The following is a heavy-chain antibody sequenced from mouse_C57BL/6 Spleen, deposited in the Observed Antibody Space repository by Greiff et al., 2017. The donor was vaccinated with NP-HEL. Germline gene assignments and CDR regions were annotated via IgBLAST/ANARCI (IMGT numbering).Heavy chain of an antibody. V-gene: IGHV1-15*01. CDR2: IDPETGGT. CDR1: GYTFTDYE. J-gene: IGHJ2*01. D-gene: IGHD1-1*01. CDR3: TREGYYGSSLYYFDH. Sequence: VKLMESGAELVRPGASVTLSCKASGYTFTDYEMHWVKQTPVHGLEWIGAIDPETGGTAYNQKFKGKAILTADKSSSTAYMELRSLTSEDSAVYYCTREGYYGSSLYYFDHWGQGTTLTGSS.